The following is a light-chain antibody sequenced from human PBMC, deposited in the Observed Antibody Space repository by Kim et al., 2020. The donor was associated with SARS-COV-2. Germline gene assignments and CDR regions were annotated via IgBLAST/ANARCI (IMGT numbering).Light chain of an antibody. CDR2: YDS. V-gene: IGLV3-21*04. Sequence: PGKRARSTCGGNNIGSKSVPWYQQKAGQAPVLVIYYDSDRPSGSPERFSGSNSGNTATLTISRVEAGDEADYYCQVWDSSSDHPGVFGGGTQLTVL. CDR1: NIGSKS. CDR3: QVWDSSSDHPGV. J-gene: IGLJ3*02.